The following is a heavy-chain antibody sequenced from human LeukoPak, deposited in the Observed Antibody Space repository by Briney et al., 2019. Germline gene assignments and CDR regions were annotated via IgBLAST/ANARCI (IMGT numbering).Heavy chain of an antibody. CDR2: ISGYNGNT. CDR1: GYTFTSYG. CDR3: ARAAQGIAAAGRGLDY. D-gene: IGHD6-13*01. Sequence: ASVKVSCKASGYTFTSYGINWVRQAPGQGLEWMGWISGYNGNTNYAQKIQGRVTMTTDTSTSTAYMQLRSLRSDDTAVYYCARAAQGIAAAGRGLDYRGQGTLVTVSS. J-gene: IGHJ4*02. V-gene: IGHV1-18*01.